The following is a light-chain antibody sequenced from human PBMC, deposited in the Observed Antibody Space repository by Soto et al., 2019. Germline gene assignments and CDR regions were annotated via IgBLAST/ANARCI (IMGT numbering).Light chain of an antibody. Sequence: EIVLTQSPGPLSLSPGARATLSCRASQSVSSSYLAWYQQTPGQAPRLLVYGASSRATGIPDRFSGSGSGTDLTLTISRLEPEDFAVYYCQQYDSSPKTFGQGTKVEIK. CDR2: GAS. CDR3: QQYDSSPKT. J-gene: IGKJ1*01. V-gene: IGKV3-20*01. CDR1: QSVSSSY.